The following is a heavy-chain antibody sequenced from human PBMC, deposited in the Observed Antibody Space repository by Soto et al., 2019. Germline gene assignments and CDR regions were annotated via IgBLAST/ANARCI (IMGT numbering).Heavy chain of an antibody. CDR1: GFTFSSYA. J-gene: IGHJ4*02. CDR3: ARGPSSLTRFDY. V-gene: IGHV3-30-3*01. CDR2: ISYDGSNK. Sequence: GGSLRLSCAASGFTFSSYATHWVRQAPGKGLDWVAVISYDGSNKYYADSVKGRFTISRDNSKNTLYLQMNSLRAEDTAVYYCARGPSSLTRFDYWGQGTLVTVSS. D-gene: IGHD2-2*01.